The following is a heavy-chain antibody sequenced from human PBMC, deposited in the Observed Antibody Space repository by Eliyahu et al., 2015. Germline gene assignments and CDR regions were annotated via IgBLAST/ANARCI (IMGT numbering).Heavy chain of an antibody. CDR2: TYYSSKWYN. J-gene: IGHJ4*02. V-gene: IGHV6-1*01. CDR3: ARGAGSAFDY. Sequence: QVQLQQSGPGLVKPSQTLSLTCVVSGDSVSSNNVAWNWIRQSPSRGLEWLGRTYYSSKWYNDYVVSVKSRIIINPDTSSNQFSLQLDSVTPEDTAVYYCARGAGSAFDYWGQGTLVTVSS. CDR1: GDSVSSNNVA.